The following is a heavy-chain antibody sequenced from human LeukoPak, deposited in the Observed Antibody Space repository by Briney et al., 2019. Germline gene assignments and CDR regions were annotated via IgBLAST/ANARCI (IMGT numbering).Heavy chain of an antibody. V-gene: IGHV4-59*01. CDR3: ARSCGFSWYDAFDI. CDR1: GGSISSYY. J-gene: IGHJ3*02. D-gene: IGHD6-13*01. Sequence: PSETLSLTCTVSGGSISSYYWSWIRQPPGKGLEWIGYVYYSGSTNYNPSLKSRVTISVDTSKSQFSLKLSSVTAADTAVYYCARSCGFSWYDAFDIWGQGTMVTVSS. CDR2: VYYSGST.